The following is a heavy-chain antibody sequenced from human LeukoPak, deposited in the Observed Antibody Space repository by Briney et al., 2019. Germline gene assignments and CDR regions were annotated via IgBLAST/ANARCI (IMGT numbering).Heavy chain of an antibody. CDR2: ISGSGGST. V-gene: IGHV3-23*01. J-gene: IGHJ4*02. D-gene: IGHD3-10*01. CDR3: APMVRGVLTPLFDY. Sequence: GGSLRLSCAASGFTFSSYSMNGVRQAPGKGLEWVSAISGSGGSTYYADSVKGRFTFSRDNSKNTLYLQMNSLRAEDTAVYYCAPMVRGVLTPLFDYWGQGTLVTVSS. CDR1: GFTFSSYS.